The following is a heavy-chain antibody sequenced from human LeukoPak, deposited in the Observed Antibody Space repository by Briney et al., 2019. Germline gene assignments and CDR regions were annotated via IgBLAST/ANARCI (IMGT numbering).Heavy chain of an antibody. Sequence: ASVKVSCKASGYTFTSYAMHWVRQAPGQRLEWMGWINAGNGNTKYSQKFQGRVTITRDTSASTAYMELSSLRSEDTAVYYCASPHYYGSGSYYNAYYGMDVWGQGTTVIVSS. V-gene: IGHV1-3*01. CDR1: GYTFTSYA. CDR3: ASPHYYGSGSYYNAYYGMDV. J-gene: IGHJ6*02. CDR2: INAGNGNT. D-gene: IGHD3-10*01.